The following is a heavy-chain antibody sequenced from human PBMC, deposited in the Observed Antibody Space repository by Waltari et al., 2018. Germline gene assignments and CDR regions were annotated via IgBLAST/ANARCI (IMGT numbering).Heavy chain of an antibody. D-gene: IGHD3-10*01. V-gene: IGHV3-74*01. Sequence: EVQLVESGGGLVQPGGSLRLSCAASGFTFSSYWLHWVRQAPGEGLVWVSRINSDGSSTSYADSVKGRFTISRDNAKNTLYLQMNSLRAEDTAVYYCARARLGFGAALIDYWGQGTLVTVSS. CDR2: INSDGSST. J-gene: IGHJ4*02. CDR3: ARARLGFGAALIDY. CDR1: GFTFSSYW.